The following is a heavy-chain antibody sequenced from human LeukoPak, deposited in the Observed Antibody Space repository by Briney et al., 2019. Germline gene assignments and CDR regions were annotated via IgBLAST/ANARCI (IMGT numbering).Heavy chain of an antibody. CDR1: GFTVTSSY. D-gene: IGHD2-21*02. Sequence: GGSLRLSCAASGFTVTSSYMSWVRQAPGKGLEWVSVIYTGGATHYADSVKGRFTISRDNSKNTLYLQMNRLRVEDTAVYYCARDGWYCGGDCLDYWGQGTLVTVSS. CDR2: IYTGGAT. V-gene: IGHV3-66*01. J-gene: IGHJ4*02. CDR3: ARDGWYCGGDCLDY.